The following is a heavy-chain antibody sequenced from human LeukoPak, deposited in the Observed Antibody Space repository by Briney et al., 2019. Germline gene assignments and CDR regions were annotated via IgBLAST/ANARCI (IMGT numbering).Heavy chain of an antibody. CDR1: GYTFTGYY. CDR3: ARDIRDGYNFGI. J-gene: IGHJ3*02. D-gene: IGHD5-24*01. V-gene: IGHV1-2*02. Sequence: ASVKVSCKASGYTFTGYYMHWVRQAPGQGLEWMGWINPNSGGTNYAQKFQGRVTMTRDTSISTAYMELSRLRSDGTAVYYCARDIRDGYNFGIWGQGTMVTVSS. CDR2: INPNSGGT.